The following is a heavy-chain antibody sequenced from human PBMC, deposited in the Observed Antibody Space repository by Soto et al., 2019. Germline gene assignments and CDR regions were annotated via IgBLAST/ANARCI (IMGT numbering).Heavy chain of an antibody. V-gene: IGHV1-69*08. CDR3: AREGYSSSWYERVDWFDP. CDR1: GGTFSSYT. D-gene: IGHD6-13*01. CDR2: IIPILGIA. Sequence: QVQPVQSGAEVKKPGSSVKVSCKASGGTFSSYTISWVRQAPGQGLEWMGRIIPILGIANYAQKFQGRVTITADKSTSTAYMELSSLRSEDTAVYYCAREGYSSSWYERVDWFDPWGQGTLVTVSS. J-gene: IGHJ5*02.